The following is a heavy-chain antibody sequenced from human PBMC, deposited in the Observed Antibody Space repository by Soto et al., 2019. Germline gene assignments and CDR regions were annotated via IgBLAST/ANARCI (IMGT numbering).Heavy chain of an antibody. CDR3: AILPDH. J-gene: IGHJ4*02. CDR1: GGNISSYD. Sequence: TISLSSTVGGGNISSYDWSWIRQQPGKGLEWIGYMYHSGSTYYNPSLKSRVTISIDRSKNQFSLKLHSVTGAHTVGYVCAILPDHWCQGILATVS. D-gene: IGHD2-2*01. V-gene: IGHV4-59*04. CDR2: MYHSGST.